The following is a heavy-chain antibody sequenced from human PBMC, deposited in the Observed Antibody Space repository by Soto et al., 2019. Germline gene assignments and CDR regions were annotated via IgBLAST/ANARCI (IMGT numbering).Heavy chain of an antibody. Sequence: GGSLRLSCAASGFTFRSYWMSWVRQAPGKGLEWVANIKQDGSEKYYVDSVKGRFTISRDNAKNSLYLQMNSLRAEDTAVYYCARERVEPAAMDPYYYYYMDVWGKGTTVTVSS. J-gene: IGHJ6*03. D-gene: IGHD2-2*01. V-gene: IGHV3-7*01. CDR3: ARERVEPAAMDPYYYYYMDV. CDR1: GFTFRSYW. CDR2: IKQDGSEK.